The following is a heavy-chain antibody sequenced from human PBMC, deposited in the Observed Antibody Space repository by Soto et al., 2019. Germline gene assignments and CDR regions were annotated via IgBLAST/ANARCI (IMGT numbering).Heavy chain of an antibody. J-gene: IGHJ4*02. CDR3: TNRGGGFDH. D-gene: IGHD3-10*01. CDR1: GFTLSAYA. Sequence: EVQLLESGGGVVQPGGSLRLSCVVSGFTLSAYAMSWVRQAPGKGLEWVSTVSGSGGSTYYADSVRGRFSISRDNSKNTLYLQWSSLRADDTAVYYCTNRGGGFDHWGQGTLVTVSS. V-gene: IGHV3-23*01. CDR2: VSGSGGST.